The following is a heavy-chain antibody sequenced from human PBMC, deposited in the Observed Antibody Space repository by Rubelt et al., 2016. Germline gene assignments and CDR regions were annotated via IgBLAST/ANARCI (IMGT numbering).Heavy chain of an antibody. V-gene: IGHV1-46*01. Sequence: QVQLVQSGAEVKKPGASVKVSCKASGYTFTSYYMHWVRQAPGQGLEWMGIINPSGGSTSYAQKSQGRVTRTRDTSTSTVYMELSSLRSEDTAVYYCARTKTVEMATIPLAYWGQGTLVTVSS. CDR2: INPSGGST. CDR1: GYTFTSYY. D-gene: IGHD5-24*01. CDR3: ARTKTVEMATIPLAY. J-gene: IGHJ4*02.